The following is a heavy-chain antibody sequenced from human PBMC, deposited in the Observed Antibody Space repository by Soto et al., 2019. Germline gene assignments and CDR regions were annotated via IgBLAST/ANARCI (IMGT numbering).Heavy chain of an antibody. CDR3: RKGRSGDY. CDR2: IYSGGDT. V-gene: IGHV3-66*01. D-gene: IGHD3-3*01. Sequence: EVQLVESGGGLVQPGGSLRLSCAASGFTVSSNYMSWVRQAPGKGLEWVPVIYSGGDTYYADSVKGRFTISRDNSKNTLYLQMNSLRAEDTAVYYCRKGRSGDYWGQGTLVTVSS. J-gene: IGHJ4*02. CDR1: GFTVSSNY.